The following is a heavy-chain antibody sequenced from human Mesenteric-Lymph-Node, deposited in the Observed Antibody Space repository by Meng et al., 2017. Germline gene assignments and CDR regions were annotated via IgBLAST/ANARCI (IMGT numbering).Heavy chain of an antibody. CDR2: ISSSSSYI. D-gene: IGHD3-3*01. CDR1: GFTFSGYS. V-gene: IGHV3-21*01. CDR3: ARVGSFWEYWGY. Sequence: GESLKISCAASGFTFSGYSMNWVRQAPGKGLEWVSSISSSSSYIYYADSVKGRFTISRDNAKNSLYLQMNSLRAEDTAVYYCARVGSFWEYWGYWDQGTLVTVSS. J-gene: IGHJ4*02.